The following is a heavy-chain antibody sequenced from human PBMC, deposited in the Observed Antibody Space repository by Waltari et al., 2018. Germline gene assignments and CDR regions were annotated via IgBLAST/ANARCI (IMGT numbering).Heavy chain of an antibody. CDR1: GFTVSDKA. CDR3: AKGALYNYGCPPDY. D-gene: IGHD5-18*01. V-gene: IGHV3-23*01. Sequence: EMQLLESGGGLVQPGGSLILSCAASGFTVSDKAMSAVIHAPGKGLEWVSALGGGDATTYYAGSVKGRFTISRDNSKSTLSLQMNSLRAEDTAIYYCAKGALYNYGCPPDYWGQGTLVTVSS. CDR2: LGGGDATT. J-gene: IGHJ4*02.